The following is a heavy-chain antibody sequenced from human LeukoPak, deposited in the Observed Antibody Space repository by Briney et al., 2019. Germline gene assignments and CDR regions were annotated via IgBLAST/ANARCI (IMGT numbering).Heavy chain of an antibody. D-gene: IGHD2-8*01. CDR1: GYSISSGYY. J-gene: IGHJ4*02. CDR2: IYHSGST. V-gene: IGHV4-38-2*02. Sequence: PSETLSLTCTVSGYSISSGYYWGWIRQPPGKGLEWIGSIYHSGSTYYNPSLKSRVTISVDTSKNQFSLKLSSVTAADTAVYYCARVSQGLEDIVLMVYASGFDYWGQGTLVTVSS. CDR3: ARVSQGLEDIVLMVYASGFDY.